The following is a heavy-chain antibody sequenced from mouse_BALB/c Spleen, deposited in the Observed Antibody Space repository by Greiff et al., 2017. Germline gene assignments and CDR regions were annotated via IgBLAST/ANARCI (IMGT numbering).Heavy chain of an antibody. CDR1: SYTFTDYA. V-gene: IGHV1-67*01. CDR3: AREGITMKSYYAMDY. D-gene: IGHD2-4*01. J-gene: IGHJ4*01. CDR2: ISTYYGNT. Sequence: VQLQQSGPELVRPGVSVKISCKGSSYTFTDYAMHWVKQSHAKSLEWIGVISTYYGNTNYNQKFKGKATMTVDKSSSTAYMELARLTSEDSAVYYCAREGITMKSYYAMDYWGQGTSVTVSS.